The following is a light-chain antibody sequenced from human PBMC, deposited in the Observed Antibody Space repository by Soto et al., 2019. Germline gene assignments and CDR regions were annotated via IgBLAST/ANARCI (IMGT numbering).Light chain of an antibody. CDR1: QSVSSSY. V-gene: IGKV3-20*01. CDR2: DAS. CDR3: QQYGSVPLT. J-gene: IGKJ4*01. Sequence: EIVLTQSPGTLSLSPGERATLSCRARQSVSSSYLAWYQQKPGQAPRLLIYDASSRATGIPERFSGSGSGTDFTLTISRLEAEDFAVYYCQQYGSVPLTFGGGTKVEIE.